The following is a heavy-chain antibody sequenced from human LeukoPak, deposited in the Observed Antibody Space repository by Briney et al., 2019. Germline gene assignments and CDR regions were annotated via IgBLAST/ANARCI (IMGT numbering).Heavy chain of an antibody. J-gene: IGHJ4*02. Sequence: GGSLRLSCAASGVTFSSYTMNWVRQAPGKGVECVSSIISSSRHIPSPDSVKARFPVSRANAQNSLYLQMNSLRAEDTAIYYCSWLGLAAAGTAYWGQGTLVTVSS. CDR1: GVTFSSYT. V-gene: IGHV3-21*06. CDR3: SWLGLAAAGTAY. D-gene: IGHD6-13*01. CDR2: IISSSRHI.